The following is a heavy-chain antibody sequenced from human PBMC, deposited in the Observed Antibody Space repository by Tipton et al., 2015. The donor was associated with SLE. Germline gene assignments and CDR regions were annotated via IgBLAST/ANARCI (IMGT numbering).Heavy chain of an antibody. CDR3: ATFFVEGDTIFGPGG. D-gene: IGHD3-3*01. Sequence: TLSLTCTVSGDSISSNNYFWGWIRQPPEKGLEWIGTIYYSGRTNYNPSLKSRVTIPRDTSKNQFSLKLSSVTAADTAVYYCATFFVEGDTIFGPGGWGRGTLVTVSS. CDR1: GDSISSNNYF. CDR2: IYYSGRT. J-gene: IGHJ4*02. V-gene: IGHV4-39*07.